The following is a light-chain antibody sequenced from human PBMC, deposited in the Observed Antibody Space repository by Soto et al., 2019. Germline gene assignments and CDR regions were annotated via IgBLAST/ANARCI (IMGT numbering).Light chain of an antibody. CDR2: DVS. Sequence: DIQVSQSPSTLSGSVGDRVTITCRASQSISTWLAWYQQKPGKAPKLLIYDVSNLKSGVPARFSGSGSGTEFTLTISSLQPDDFATYYCQQYNTYSTFGQGTRLAIK. CDR3: QQYNTYST. J-gene: IGKJ5*01. V-gene: IGKV1-5*01. CDR1: QSISTW.